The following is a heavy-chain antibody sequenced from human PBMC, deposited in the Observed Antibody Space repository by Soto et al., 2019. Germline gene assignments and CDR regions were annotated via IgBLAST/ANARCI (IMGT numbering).Heavy chain of an antibody. D-gene: IGHD2-2*01. Sequence: QVQLQESGPGLVKSSETLSLTCTVSGGSISSYYWSWIRQPPGKAMEWIGFFYYTGRTTYNAALKSRSTNSEDPSKTPFARRLGSAPAADTAVYYCARILPPPPDYFSSYMDAWARGPRSPSP. CDR3: ARILPPPPDYFSSYMDA. CDR2: FYYTGRT. J-gene: IGHJ6*03. V-gene: IGHV4-59*08. CDR1: GGSISSYY.